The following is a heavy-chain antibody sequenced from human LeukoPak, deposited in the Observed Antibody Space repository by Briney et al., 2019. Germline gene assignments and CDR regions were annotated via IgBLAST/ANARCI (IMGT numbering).Heavy chain of an antibody. Sequence: GASVKVSCKVSGYTLTELSMHWVRQAPGKGREWMGGFDPEDGETIYAQKVQGRVTMTEETSTDTAYMELSSLRSDDTAVYYCARRPRWLQPTIDYWGQGTLVTVSP. J-gene: IGHJ4*02. D-gene: IGHD5-24*01. CDR2: FDPEDGET. CDR3: ARRPRWLQPTIDY. V-gene: IGHV1-24*01. CDR1: GYTLTELS.